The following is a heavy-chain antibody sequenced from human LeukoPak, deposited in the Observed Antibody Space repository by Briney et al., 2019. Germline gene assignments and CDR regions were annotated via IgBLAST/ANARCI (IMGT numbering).Heavy chain of an antibody. V-gene: IGHV4-59*01. CDR3: ARGGDSAWFDR. Sequence: SETLSLTCTVSGGSISSYYWSWIRQPPGKGLEWIGYIYYSGSTNYNPSLKSRVTISVVTSKNQFSLKLSSVTAADTAVYYCARGGDSAWFDRWGQGTLVTVSS. CDR1: GGSISSYY. D-gene: IGHD2-21*02. CDR2: IYYSGST. J-gene: IGHJ5*02.